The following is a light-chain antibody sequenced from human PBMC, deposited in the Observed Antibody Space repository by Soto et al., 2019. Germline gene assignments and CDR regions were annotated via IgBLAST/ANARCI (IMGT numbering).Light chain of an antibody. CDR2: DAS. CDR3: QQYGRSPGLFS. CDR1: QSVSNTY. J-gene: IGKJ3*01. V-gene: IGKV3-20*01. Sequence: EIVLTQSPGTLSLSPGERATLSCRASQSVSNTYLAWYQQKPGQAPRLLIYDASSRATGVQDRFSGSGSGTDFTVCISRREPEDFAIYYCQQYGRSPGLFSFGPGTKVDIK.